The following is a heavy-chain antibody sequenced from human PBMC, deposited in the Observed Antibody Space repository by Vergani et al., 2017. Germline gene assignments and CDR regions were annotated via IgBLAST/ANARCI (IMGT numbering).Heavy chain of an antibody. V-gene: IGHV1-18*01. CDR3: ATLPRSTHYCYGMGV. CDR2: ISAYNGNT. J-gene: IGHJ6*02. D-gene: IGHD2-2*01. CDR1: GYTFTSYG. Sequence: QVQLVQSGAEVKKPGASVKVSCKASGYTFTSYGISWVRQAPGQGLEWMGWISAYNGNTNYAQTLEGRVNMTTDTSTRTAYMELRSLRSDDTAVYYCATLPRSTHYCYGMGVWGQGTTVTVSS.